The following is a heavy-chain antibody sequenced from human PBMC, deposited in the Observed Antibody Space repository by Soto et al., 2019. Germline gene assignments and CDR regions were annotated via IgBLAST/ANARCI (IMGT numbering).Heavy chain of an antibody. D-gene: IGHD2-2*01. J-gene: IGHJ6*03. CDR2: INPSGGSA. Sequence: QVQLVQSGAEVKKPGASVKVSCKASGFSFTSYYMHWVRRAPGQGLEWVGIINPSGGSASYAQKFQCRVTMTRDTSTSTVYMEMRSLRSEDTAVYYCVRGDVVVSAAISNYYYYMDVWGKGTTVTVSS. V-gene: IGHV1-46*03. CDR1: GFSFTSYY. CDR3: VRGDVVVSAAISNYYYYMDV.